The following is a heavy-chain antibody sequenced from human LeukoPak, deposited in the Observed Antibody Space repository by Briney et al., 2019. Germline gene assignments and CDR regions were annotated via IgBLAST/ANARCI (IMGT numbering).Heavy chain of an antibody. CDR1: GSSISSSNW. J-gene: IGHJ4*02. V-gene: IGHV4-4*02. Sequence: SETLSLTCSVSGSSISSSNWWSWVRQPPGKGLEWIGEIYHSGSTNYNPSLKSRVTISVDKSKNQFSLKLSSVTAADTAVYYCARDVALSYYYGSGTPQWGQGTLVTVSS. CDR2: IYHSGST. D-gene: IGHD3-10*01. CDR3: ARDVALSYYYGSGTPQ.